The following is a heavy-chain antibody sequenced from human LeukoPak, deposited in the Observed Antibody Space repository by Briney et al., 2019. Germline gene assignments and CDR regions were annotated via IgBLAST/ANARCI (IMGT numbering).Heavy chain of an antibody. V-gene: IGHV3-74*01. J-gene: IGHJ4*02. CDR1: GFTFIIYW. CDR2: ISTDGRRT. Sequence: GGSLRLSCAASGFTFIIYWMHWVLQVPGKGLVCVSHISTDGRRTSYADSVRGRFTISRDNAKNTLYLQMNSLRGEDTGVYYCAKDTTARLPDYWGQGTLVTVSS. CDR3: AKDTTARLPDY. D-gene: IGHD5/OR15-5a*01.